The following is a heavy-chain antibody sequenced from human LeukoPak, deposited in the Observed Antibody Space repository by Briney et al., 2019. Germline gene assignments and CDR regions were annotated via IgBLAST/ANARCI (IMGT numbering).Heavy chain of an antibody. Sequence: GGSLRLSCAASGFTFSSYSMNWVRQAPGKGLEWISYISSSGSSTYYADSVKGRFTISRDNAKNSLYLQMNSLRAEDTAVYYCARARDGYNSGAFDIWGQGTMVTVSS. J-gene: IGHJ3*02. D-gene: IGHD5-24*01. CDR1: GFTFSSYS. CDR2: ISSSGSST. V-gene: IGHV3-48*04. CDR3: ARARDGYNSGAFDI.